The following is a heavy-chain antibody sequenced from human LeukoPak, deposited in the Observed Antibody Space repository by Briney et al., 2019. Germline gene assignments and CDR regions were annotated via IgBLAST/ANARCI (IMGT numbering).Heavy chain of an antibody. D-gene: IGHD3-22*01. CDR1: GGSISSSSYY. Sequence: SETLSLTCTVSGGSISSSSYYWGWIRQPPGKGLEWIGSIYYSGSTYYNPSLKSRVTISVDTSKNQFSLKLSSVTAADTAVYYCARYGNYYDSSGYAADYFDYWGQGTLVTVSS. V-gene: IGHV4-39*01. CDR2: IYYSGST. CDR3: ARYGNYYDSSGYAADYFDY. J-gene: IGHJ4*02.